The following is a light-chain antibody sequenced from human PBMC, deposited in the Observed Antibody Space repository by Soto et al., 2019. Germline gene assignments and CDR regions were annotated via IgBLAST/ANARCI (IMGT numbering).Light chain of an antibody. J-gene: IGLJ3*02. CDR3: QTWGTGMGV. Sequence: QPVLTQSPSASASLGASVKLTCTLSSGHSSYAIAWHQQQPEKGPRYLMKLNSDGSHSKGDGIPDRFSGSSSGAERYLTISSLQSEDEADYSCQTWGTGMGVFGGGTKVTVL. CDR1: SGHSSYA. V-gene: IGLV4-69*01. CDR2: LNSDGSH.